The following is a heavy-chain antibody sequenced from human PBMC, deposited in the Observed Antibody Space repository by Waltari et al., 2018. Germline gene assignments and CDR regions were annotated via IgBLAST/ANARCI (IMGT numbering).Heavy chain of an antibody. V-gene: IGHV1-69*12. CDR2: IILIVGTA. CDR3: ARGRYYEFWNGYYLTY. CDR1: GSTFSSYA. Sequence: QVQLVQSGAEVKKPGSSVKVSCKASGSTFSSYAISWVRQAPGQGREWMGGIILIVGTANYAQKFQGRVTITADEATSTAYMGLSSRRTENTAVYYCARGRYYEFWNGYYLTYWGQGTLVTVSS. D-gene: IGHD3-3*01. J-gene: IGHJ4*02.